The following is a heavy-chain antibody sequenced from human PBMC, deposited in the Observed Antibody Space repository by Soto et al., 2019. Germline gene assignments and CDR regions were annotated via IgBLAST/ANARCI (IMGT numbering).Heavy chain of an antibody. J-gene: IGHJ6*01. V-gene: IGHV1-69*06. Sequence: QVQLVQSGGEVRKPGSSVKVSCEASGGTCTSDALSWVRQAPGQGLEWMGGIIPLFGTRNYAHKFQGRLTIAANKTTSTAYMELSSLRSEDTAIYYCAKSKNDFWNAHYGMDVWGQGTTVIVSS. D-gene: IGHD3-3*01. CDR1: GGTCTSDA. CDR2: IIPLFGTR. CDR3: AKSKNDFWNAHYGMDV.